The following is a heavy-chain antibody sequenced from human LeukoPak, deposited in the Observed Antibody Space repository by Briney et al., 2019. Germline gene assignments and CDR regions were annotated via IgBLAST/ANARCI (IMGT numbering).Heavy chain of an antibody. CDR1: GFTFSSYA. D-gene: IGHD3-10*01. CDR2: ISYDGSNK. J-gene: IGHJ4*02. Sequence: GGSLRLSCAASGFTFSSYAMHWVRQAPGKRLEWVAVISYDGSNKYYADSVKGRFTISRDNSKNTLYLQMNSLRAEDTAVYYCARGSEITMVRGVLDYWGQGTLVTVSS. V-gene: IGHV3-30-3*01. CDR3: ARGSEITMVRGVLDY.